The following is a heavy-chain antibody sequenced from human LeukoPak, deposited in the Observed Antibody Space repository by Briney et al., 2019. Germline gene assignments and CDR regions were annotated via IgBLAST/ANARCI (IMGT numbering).Heavy chain of an antibody. CDR1: GFTFSSYE. J-gene: IGHJ4*02. Sequence: GGSLRLSCAASGFTFSSYEMNWVRQAPGKGLEWVSYISSSGSTKYYADSVKGRLTISRDNAKKSLYLQMNSLRAEDTAIYYCARRYCSSTTCTLDYWGQGTLVTVSS. CDR3: ARRYCSSTTCTLDY. CDR2: ISSSGSTK. D-gene: IGHD2-2*01. V-gene: IGHV3-48*03.